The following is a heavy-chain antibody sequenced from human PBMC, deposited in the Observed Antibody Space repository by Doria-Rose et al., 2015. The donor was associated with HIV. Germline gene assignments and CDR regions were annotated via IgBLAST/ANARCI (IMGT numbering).Heavy chain of an antibody. D-gene: IGHD6-13*01. CDR1: GVSLSSPGMG. CDR3: ARIKSSRWYHKYYFDF. J-gene: IGHJ4*02. CDR2: NFSDDER. Sequence: QVTLKESGPVLVKPTETLTLTCTVSGVSLSSPGMGVSWIRQPPGKALEWLGNNFSDDERPYTTSLKSRLTISRGTSKSQVVLTMTDMDPVDTATYYCARIKSSRWYHKYYFDFWGQGTLVIVSA. V-gene: IGHV2-26*01.